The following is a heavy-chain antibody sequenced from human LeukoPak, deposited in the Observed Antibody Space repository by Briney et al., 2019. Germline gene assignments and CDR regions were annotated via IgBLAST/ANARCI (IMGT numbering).Heavy chain of an antibody. CDR2: ISGSGGST. CDR3: ARDSKQWPSELDY. V-gene: IGHV3-23*01. Sequence: PGGSLRLSCAASGFTFSSYAMSWVRQAPGKGLEWVSAISGSGGSTYYADSVKGRFTISRDNAKNSLYLQMNSLRAEDTALYHCARDSKQWPSELDYWGQGTLVTVSS. CDR1: GFTFSSYA. J-gene: IGHJ4*02. D-gene: IGHD6-19*01.